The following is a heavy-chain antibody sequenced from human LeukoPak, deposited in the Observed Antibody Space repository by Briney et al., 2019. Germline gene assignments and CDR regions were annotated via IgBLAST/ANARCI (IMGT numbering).Heavy chain of an antibody. Sequence: SETLSLTCAVYGGSFSGYYWSWLRQPPGKGLEWIGEINHSGSTNYNPSLKSRVTISVDTSKNQFSLKLSSVTAADTAVYYCAGSDTIGYTPREWDYWYFDLWGRGTLVTVSS. CDR1: GGSFSGYY. CDR2: INHSGST. V-gene: IGHV4-34*01. J-gene: IGHJ2*01. D-gene: IGHD3-16*02. CDR3: AGSDTIGYTPREWDYWYFDL.